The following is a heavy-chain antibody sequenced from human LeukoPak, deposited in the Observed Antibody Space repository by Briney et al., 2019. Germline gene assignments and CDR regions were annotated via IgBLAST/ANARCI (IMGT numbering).Heavy chain of an antibody. V-gene: IGHV4-59*08. J-gene: IGHJ4*02. D-gene: IGHD6-6*01. Sequence: PSETLSLTCSVSGGSISSLYWSWIRQPPGKGLEWIGYIYYTGSTNYNPSLRSRVTMFVDMSKNQFSLRLSSVTAADTAVYYCARHRAYSSSSPFDYWGQGTLVTVSS. CDR2: IYYTGST. CDR1: GGSISSLY. CDR3: ARHRAYSSSSPFDY.